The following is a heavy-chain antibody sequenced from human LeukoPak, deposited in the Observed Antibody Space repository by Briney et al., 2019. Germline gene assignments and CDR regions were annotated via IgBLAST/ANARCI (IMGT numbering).Heavy chain of an antibody. CDR1: GYSFTGYY. D-gene: IGHD3-22*01. V-gene: IGHV1-2*02. CDR3: ARDERYGSSGYPFDY. CDR2: INPNNGGT. J-gene: IGHJ4*02. Sequence: ASVKVSCKASGYSFTGYYMHWVRQAPGQGLEWMGWINPNNGGTNYAQKFQGRVTMTRDTSISTAYMELSRLRSDDTAVYYCARDERYGSSGYPFDYWGQGILVTVSS.